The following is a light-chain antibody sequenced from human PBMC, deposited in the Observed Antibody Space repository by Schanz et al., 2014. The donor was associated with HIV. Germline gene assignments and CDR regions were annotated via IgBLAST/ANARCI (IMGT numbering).Light chain of an antibody. CDR3: QSYDSGLSGWV. J-gene: IGLJ3*02. V-gene: IGLV1-44*01. CDR1: TSDFKTNA. CDR2: NTY. Sequence: QSVLTQAPSASGTPGQRVTISCSGSTSDFKTNAVLWYQQLPGAAPKLLIYNTYHRPSGVPDRFSGSKSGTSASLAITGLQAEDEADYYCQSYDSGLSGWVFGGGTKLTVL.